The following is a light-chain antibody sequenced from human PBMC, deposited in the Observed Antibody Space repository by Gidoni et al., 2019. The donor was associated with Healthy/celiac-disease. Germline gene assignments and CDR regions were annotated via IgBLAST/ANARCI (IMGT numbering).Light chain of an antibody. V-gene: IGKV3-11*01. Sequence: EIVLTPSPATLSLSPGERATLSCRASQSVSSYLAWYQQKPGQAPRLLIYDASNRATGIPARFGGSGSGTDFTLTISSLVPEDFAVYYCQQRSNWPRGLTFGGGTKVEIK. CDR1: QSVSSY. CDR3: QQRSNWPRGLT. J-gene: IGKJ4*01. CDR2: DAS.